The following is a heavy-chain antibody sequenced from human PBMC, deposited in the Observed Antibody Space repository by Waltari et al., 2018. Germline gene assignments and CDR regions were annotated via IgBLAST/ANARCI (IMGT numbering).Heavy chain of an antibody. CDR2: FDPEYGEA. J-gene: IGHJ5*02. CDR3: TRDRVGYCSGGTCYSRWFDP. D-gene: IGHD2-15*01. Sequence: QVQLVQSGAEVKKPGASVKVPCRVSGYSLTESALHWGRQAPGKGLEWLGGFDPEYGEAVYAQEFQGRVTMTEDTSKDTAYMELSSLTYEDTAVYYCTRDRVGYCSGGTCYSRWFDPWGQGTLVTVSS. V-gene: IGHV1-24*01. CDR1: GYSLTESA.